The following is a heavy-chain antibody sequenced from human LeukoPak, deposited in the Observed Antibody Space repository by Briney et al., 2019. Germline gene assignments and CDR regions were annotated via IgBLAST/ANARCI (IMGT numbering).Heavy chain of an antibody. CDR1: GGSISSGDYY. V-gene: IGHV4-30-4*08. CDR2: IYYSGST. Sequence: SETLSLTCTVSGGSISSGDYYWSWIRQPPGKGLEWIGFIYYSGSTSYNPSLKSRVTISLDTSKNYFSLRLTSVTAADTAMYYCARGDYYDSSGYYYHWGQGTLVTVSS. J-gene: IGHJ5*02. D-gene: IGHD3-22*01. CDR3: ARGDYYDSSGYYYH.